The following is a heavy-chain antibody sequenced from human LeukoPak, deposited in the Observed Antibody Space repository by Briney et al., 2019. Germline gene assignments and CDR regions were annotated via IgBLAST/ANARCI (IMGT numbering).Heavy chain of an antibody. J-gene: IGHJ4*02. CDR3: AKVKTDILIPDS. Sequence: QPGGSLRLSCAASGFTFSSYGMHWVRQAPGKGLEWVSFIRFDGSNTYHADSVKGRFTISRDNSKNTLYLQMNSLTSEDTAVYYCAKVKTDILIPDSWGQGTLVTVSS. CDR2: IRFDGSNT. V-gene: IGHV3-30*02. D-gene: IGHD2-21*02. CDR1: GFTFSSYG.